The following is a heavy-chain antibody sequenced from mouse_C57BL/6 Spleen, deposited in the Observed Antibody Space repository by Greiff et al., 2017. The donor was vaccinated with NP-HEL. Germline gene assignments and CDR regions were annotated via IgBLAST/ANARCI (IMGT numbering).Heavy chain of an antibody. Sequence: VHVKQSGPELVKPGASVKISCKASGYSFTDYNMNWVKQSNGKSLEWIGVINPNYGTTSYNQKFKGKATLTVDQSSSTAYMQLNSLTSEDSAVYYCAREAGLRRAFAYWGQGTLVTVSA. CDR2: INPNYGTT. CDR3: AREAGLRRAFAY. D-gene: IGHD2-4*01. J-gene: IGHJ3*01. CDR1: GYSFTDYN. V-gene: IGHV1-39*01.